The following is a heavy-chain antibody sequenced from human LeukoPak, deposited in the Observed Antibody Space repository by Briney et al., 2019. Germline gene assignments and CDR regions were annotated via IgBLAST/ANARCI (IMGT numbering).Heavy chain of an antibody. CDR1: GCSFTSYW. Sequence: GESLKISCKGSGCSFTSYWIGWVRQMPGKGLEWMGIIYPGDSDTRYSPSFQGQVTISADKSISTAYLQWSSLKASDTAMYYCARSGGYYGSGSSPFDYWGQGTLVTVSS. CDR2: IYPGDSDT. D-gene: IGHD3-10*01. CDR3: ARSGGYYGSGSSPFDY. J-gene: IGHJ4*02. V-gene: IGHV5-51*01.